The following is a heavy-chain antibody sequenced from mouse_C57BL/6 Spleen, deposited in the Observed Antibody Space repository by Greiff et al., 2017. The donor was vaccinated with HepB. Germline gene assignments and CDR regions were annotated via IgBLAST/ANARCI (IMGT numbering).Heavy chain of an antibody. Sequence: EVQLVQSGTVLVRPGGSVKMSCKTSGYTFSSYWMHWVKQRPGQGLEWIGSINRGNSAISYNQKFKGKFKLTAVTSASTAYMELTSLTNEDSAVYYCTRGFTTIDAMDYWGQGTSVTVSS. D-gene: IGHD1-1*01. V-gene: IGHV1-5*01. CDR3: TRGFTTIDAMDY. J-gene: IGHJ4*01. CDR1: GYTFSSYW. CDR2: INRGNSAI.